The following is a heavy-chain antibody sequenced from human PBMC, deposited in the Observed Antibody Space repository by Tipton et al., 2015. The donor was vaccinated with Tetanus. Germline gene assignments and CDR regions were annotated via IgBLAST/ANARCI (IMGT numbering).Heavy chain of an antibody. CDR3: ARHLYGYWFDP. D-gene: IGHD2/OR15-2a*01. Sequence: TLSLTCTVSGASISDKKYYWGWIRQAPGKGLEWIASIYFEGSTYYSPSLRSRLTIDVDTSQNLFSLRWASVPAADTAVYYCARHLYGYWFDPWGQGAPVTVSS. CDR1: GASISDKKYY. V-gene: IGHV4-39*02. J-gene: IGHJ5*02. CDR2: IYFEGST.